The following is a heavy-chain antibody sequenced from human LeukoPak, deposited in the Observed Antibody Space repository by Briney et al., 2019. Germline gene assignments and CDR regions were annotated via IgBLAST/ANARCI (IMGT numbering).Heavy chain of an antibody. D-gene: IGHD3-22*01. Sequence: PSETLSLTCTVSGGSISSSSYYWGWIRQPPGKGLEWIGSIYYSGGTYNNPSLKSRVTISVDTSKNQFSLKLSSVTAADTAVYFCARRPLVVIDYYFDYWGQGTLVTVSS. CDR2: IYYSGGT. J-gene: IGHJ4*02. CDR3: ARRPLVVIDYYFDY. CDR1: GGSISSSSYY. V-gene: IGHV4-39*01.